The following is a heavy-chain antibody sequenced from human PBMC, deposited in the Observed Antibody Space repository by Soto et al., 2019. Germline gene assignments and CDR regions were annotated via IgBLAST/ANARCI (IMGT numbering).Heavy chain of an antibody. D-gene: IGHD3-3*01. CDR1: GGSISSGGYY. CDR3: AISPYYYFWSGYDSPKMDYYYYYMDV. CDR2: IYYSGST. V-gene: IGHV4-31*03. Sequence: SETLSLTCSVSGGSISSGGYYWSWIRQHPGKGLEWIGYIYYSGSTYYNPSLKSRVTISVDTSKNQFYLKLSSVNAADTAVYYCAISPYYYFWSGYDSPKMDYYYYYMDVWGKGTTVTVSS. J-gene: IGHJ6*03.